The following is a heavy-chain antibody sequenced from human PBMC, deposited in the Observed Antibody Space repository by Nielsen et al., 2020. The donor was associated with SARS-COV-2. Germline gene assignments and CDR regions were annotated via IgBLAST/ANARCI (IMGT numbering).Heavy chain of an antibody. D-gene: IGHD3-3*01. Sequence: SETLSLTCTVSGGSVSSGSYYWSWIRQHPGKGLEWIGYIYYSGSTYYNPSLKSRVTISVDTSKNQFSLKLSSVTAADTAVYYCARAIRITIFGVVGWFDPWGQGTLVTVSS. CDR1: GGSVSSGSYY. J-gene: IGHJ5*02. V-gene: IGHV4-31*03. CDR2: IYYSGST. CDR3: ARAIRITIFGVVGWFDP.